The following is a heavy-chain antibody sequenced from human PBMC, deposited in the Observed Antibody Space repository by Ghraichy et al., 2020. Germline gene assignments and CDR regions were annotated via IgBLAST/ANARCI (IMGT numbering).Heavy chain of an antibody. V-gene: IGHV3-53*01. J-gene: IGHJ4*01. D-gene: IGHD3-9*01. Sequence: GGSLRLSCAVSGFSVISKYMSWVRQAPGKGLEWLAVMYDENTEYEDSVKGRFTISRDRSKNAVSLEMNSLRAEDTAVYYCVSPRLAPDWGGPFDYWRRGTLVGVSS. CDR3: VSPRLAPDWGGPFDY. CDR2: MYDENT. CDR1: GFSVISKY.